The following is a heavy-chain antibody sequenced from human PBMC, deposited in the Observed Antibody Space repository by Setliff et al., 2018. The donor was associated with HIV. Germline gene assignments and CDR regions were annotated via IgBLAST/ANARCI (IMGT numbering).Heavy chain of an antibody. CDR3: ARDPPGYGDSKDY. V-gene: IGHV4-38-2*02. D-gene: IGHD4-17*01. J-gene: IGHJ4*02. CDR2: IYYSGST. Sequence: PSETLSLTCGVSGYSISSGYYWGWIRQSPGKGLEWLGYIYYSGSTTYNPSLRSRVTISIDTSKNQFSLNLRSVTAADTAVYYCARDPPGYGDSKDYWGQGKLVTVSS. CDR1: GYSISSGYY.